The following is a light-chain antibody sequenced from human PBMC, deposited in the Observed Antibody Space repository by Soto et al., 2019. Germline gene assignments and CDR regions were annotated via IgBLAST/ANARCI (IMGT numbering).Light chain of an antibody. CDR1: DSNIGVNY. CDR2: GNN. CDR3: AAWDDSLSVVV. Sequence: QAVVTQPPSASGTPGQRVTIACSGSDSNIGVNYVHWYQQVPGTAPKLLIHGNNQRPSGVPDRFSGSKSGTSATLAISGLRSGDEANYYCAAWDDSLSVVVFGGGTKVTVL. J-gene: IGLJ2*01. V-gene: IGLV1-47*01.